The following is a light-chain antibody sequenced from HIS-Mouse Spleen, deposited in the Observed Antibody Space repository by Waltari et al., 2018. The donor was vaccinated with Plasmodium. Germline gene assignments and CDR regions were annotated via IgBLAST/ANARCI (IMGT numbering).Light chain of an antibody. J-gene: IGKJ1*01. CDR2: AAS. CDR1: QSISSY. Sequence: DIQMTQSPSSLSASVGDRVTITSRASQSISSYLNWYQQKPGKAPNLLIYAASSLQSGVPSRFSGSGSGTDFTLTISSLQPDDFATYYCQQYNSYQFGQGTKVEIK. CDR3: QQYNSYQ. V-gene: IGKV1-39*01.